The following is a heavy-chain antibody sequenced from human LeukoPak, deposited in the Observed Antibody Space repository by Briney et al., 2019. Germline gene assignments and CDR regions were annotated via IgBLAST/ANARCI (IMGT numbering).Heavy chain of an antibody. Sequence: ASVKVSCKASGYTFIDYYMHWVRQAPGQGLEWMGWINPNSGGTSYAQNFQGRVTVTRDTSISTAYMELSGLRFDDTAVYYCARAGGGYSSGWGAFDIWGQGTLFTVSS. D-gene: IGHD5-18*01. J-gene: IGHJ3*02. V-gene: IGHV1-2*02. CDR2: INPNSGGT. CDR3: ARAGGGYSSGWGAFDI. CDR1: GYTFIDYY.